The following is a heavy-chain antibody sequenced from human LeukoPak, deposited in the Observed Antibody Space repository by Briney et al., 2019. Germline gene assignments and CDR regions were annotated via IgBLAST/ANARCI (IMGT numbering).Heavy chain of an antibody. J-gene: IGHJ4*02. Sequence: SQTLSLTCAISGDSVSSDSAAWNWIRQSPSRALEWLGRTYYRSKWYNEYAVSVKSRITINSDTSKNQFFLQLNSVTPEDTAMYYCARGYGYSYGTYYFDYWGQGTLVTVSS. CDR3: ARGYGYSYGTYYFDY. CDR2: TYYRSKWYN. V-gene: IGHV6-1*01. CDR1: GDSVSSDSAA. D-gene: IGHD5-18*01.